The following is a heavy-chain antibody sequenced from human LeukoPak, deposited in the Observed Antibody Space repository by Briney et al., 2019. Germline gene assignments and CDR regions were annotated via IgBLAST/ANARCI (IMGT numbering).Heavy chain of an antibody. CDR3: ARKVGYGDQIDY. Sequence: RASVKVSCKASGYTFANYDINWVRQAPGQGLEWMGWINPNSGGTNYAQKFQGRVTMTRDTSISTAYMELSRLRSDDTAVYYCARKVGYGDQIDYWGQGTLVTVSS. J-gene: IGHJ4*02. CDR2: INPNSGGT. D-gene: IGHD4-17*01. CDR1: GYTFANYD. V-gene: IGHV1-2*02.